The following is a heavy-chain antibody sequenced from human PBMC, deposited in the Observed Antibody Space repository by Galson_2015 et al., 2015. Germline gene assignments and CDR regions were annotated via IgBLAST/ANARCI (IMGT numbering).Heavy chain of an antibody. Sequence: SLRLSCAASGFTFSDYYVSWIRQAPGKGLEWVSYISSSGSTIYHADSVKGRFTISRDNAKNSLYLQMNSLRAEDTAVYYCARDWCGGDCYPSYAFDIWGQGTMVTVSS. J-gene: IGHJ3*02. D-gene: IGHD2-21*01. CDR2: ISSSGSTI. CDR3: ARDWCGGDCYPSYAFDI. CDR1: GFTFSDYY. V-gene: IGHV3-11*01.